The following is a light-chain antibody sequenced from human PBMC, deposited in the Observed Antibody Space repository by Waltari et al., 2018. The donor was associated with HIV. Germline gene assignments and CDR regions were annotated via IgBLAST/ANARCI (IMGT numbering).Light chain of an antibody. CDR2: GNT. Sequence: QSQLTQPPSVSGAPGQRVTISSTGSRSNLGPGYHVHWYQQVPGTAPKLLIHGNTNRPSGVPDRFSGSKSGTSASLAITGLQAEDEADYYCQSYDNSLGIVFGSGTKVTVL. J-gene: IGLJ1*01. V-gene: IGLV1-40*01. CDR3: QSYDNSLGIV. CDR1: RSNLGPGYH.